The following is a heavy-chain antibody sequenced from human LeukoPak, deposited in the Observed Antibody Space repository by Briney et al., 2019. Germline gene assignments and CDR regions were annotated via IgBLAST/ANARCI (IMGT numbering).Heavy chain of an antibody. CDR3: ARQVYGVGRIWQWLVRGVFDP. CDR1: GGSISSSSYY. CDR2: ISYTGIT. Sequence: MTSETLSLTCTVSGGSISSSSYYWGWIRQPPGKGLAWIGSISYTGITNYKPSLKSRVTISVDTSKNQFSLKLSSVTAADTAVYFCARQVYGVGRIWQWLVRGVFDPWGQGTLVTVSS. V-gene: IGHV4-39*07. D-gene: IGHD6-19*01. J-gene: IGHJ5*02.